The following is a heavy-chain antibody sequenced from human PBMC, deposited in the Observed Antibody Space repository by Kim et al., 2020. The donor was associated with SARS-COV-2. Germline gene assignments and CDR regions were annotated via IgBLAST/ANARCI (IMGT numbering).Heavy chain of an antibody. CDR2: INTNTGNP. D-gene: IGHD5-18*01. V-gene: IGHV7-4-1*02. Sequence: ASVKVSCKASGYTFTSYAMNWVRQAPGQGLEWMGWINTNTGNPTYAQGFTGRFVFSLDTSVSTAYLQISSLKAEDTAVYYCARGPVVNTAMVNWFDPWGQGTLVTVSS. CDR3: ARGPVVNTAMVNWFDP. J-gene: IGHJ5*02. CDR1: GYTFTSYA.